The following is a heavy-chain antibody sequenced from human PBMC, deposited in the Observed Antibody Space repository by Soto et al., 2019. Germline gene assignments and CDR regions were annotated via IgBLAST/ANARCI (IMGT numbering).Heavy chain of an antibody. CDR2: IYYSGST. Sequence: HLQLQESGPGLVKASETLSLTCTISGDSITYYDDYWGWIRQPPGKGLEWIGSIYYSGSTLYNPSLRSRTNILLDTSKKQFSLRLQSVTAADTAVYYCAREPATAKPEGVDFWGQGTLVTVSS. J-gene: IGHJ4*02. V-gene: IGHV4-39*02. CDR1: GDSITYYDDY. D-gene: IGHD1-1*01. CDR3: AREPATAKPEGVDF.